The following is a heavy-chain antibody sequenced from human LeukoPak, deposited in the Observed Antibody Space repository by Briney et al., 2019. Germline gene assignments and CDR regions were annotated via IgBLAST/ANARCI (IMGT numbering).Heavy chain of an antibody. CDR3: ARSIAAAGISLFYGMDV. CDR2: IYYSGST. Sequence: SETLSLTCAVYGGSFSSYYWSWIRQPPGKGLEWIGYIYYSGSTNYNPSLKSRVTISVDTSKNQFSLKLSSVTAADTAVYYCARSIAAAGISLFYGMDVWGQGTTVTVSS. D-gene: IGHD6-13*01. V-gene: IGHV4-59*01. J-gene: IGHJ6*02. CDR1: GGSFSSYY.